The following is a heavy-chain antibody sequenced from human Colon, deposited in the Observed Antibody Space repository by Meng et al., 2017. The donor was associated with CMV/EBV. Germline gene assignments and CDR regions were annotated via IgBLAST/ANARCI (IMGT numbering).Heavy chain of an antibody. CDR2: IYSNGRI. CDR1: GGSISGHY. CDR3: GRAGARGVPIDV. J-gene: IGHJ1*01. D-gene: IGHD3-10*01. Sequence: EHVQGGGPGLVKPSETLSLTCTVSGGSISGHYWTWIRRPAGEGLQWLGRIYSNGRIDENYSLRSRVTISVDTSKNQLSLRLTSVTAADTAVYYCGRAGARGVPIDVWGRGTLVTVSS. V-gene: IGHV4-4*07.